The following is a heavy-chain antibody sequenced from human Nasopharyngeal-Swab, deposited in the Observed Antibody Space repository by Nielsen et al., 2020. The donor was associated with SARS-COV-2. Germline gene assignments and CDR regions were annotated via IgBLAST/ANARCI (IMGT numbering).Heavy chain of an antibody. J-gene: IGHJ4*02. Sequence: WIRQPPGKGLEWMGIIYPNDADTRYSPSFQGQVTISADKSISAAYLQWSSLKASDTAIYYCARLGYGSGSYVDYWGQGTLVTVSS. V-gene: IGHV5-51*01. D-gene: IGHD3-10*01. CDR3: ARLGYGSGSYVDY. CDR2: IYPNDADT.